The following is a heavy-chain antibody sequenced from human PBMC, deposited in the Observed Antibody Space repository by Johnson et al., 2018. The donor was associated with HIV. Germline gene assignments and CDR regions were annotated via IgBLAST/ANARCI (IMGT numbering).Heavy chain of an antibody. J-gene: IGHJ3*01. CDR3: ASESRWKYAGGDL. CDR2: ISGSGGST. V-gene: IGHV3-23*04. D-gene: IGHD1-7*01. CDR1: GFTFSSYA. Sequence: EVQLVESGGGLVQPGGSLRLSCAASGFTFSSYAMSWVRQAPGKGLEWVSGISGSGGSTYYADSVKGRFTISRDNSKNTLDLQMGSLRAEDMAVYYCASESRWKYAGGDLWGQGTLVTVSS.